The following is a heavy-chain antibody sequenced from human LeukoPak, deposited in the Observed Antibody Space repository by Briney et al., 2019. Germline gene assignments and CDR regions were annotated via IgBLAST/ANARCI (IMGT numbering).Heavy chain of an antibody. CDR3: ARDQVARIAAAGTTDY. V-gene: IGHV1-18*01. Sequence: ASVKVSCKASGYTFASYGISWVRQAPGQGLEWMGWIRAYNGNTNYAQKLQGRVTMTTDTSTSTAYMELRSLRSDDTAVYYCARDQVARIAAAGTTDYWGQGTLVTVSS. D-gene: IGHD6-13*01. J-gene: IGHJ4*02. CDR2: IRAYNGNT. CDR1: GYTFASYG.